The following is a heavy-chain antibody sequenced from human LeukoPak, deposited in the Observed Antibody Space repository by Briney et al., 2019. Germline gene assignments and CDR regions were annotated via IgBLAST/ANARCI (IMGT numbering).Heavy chain of an antibody. V-gene: IGHV4-59*08. CDR2: IYYSGST. J-gene: IGHJ5*02. D-gene: IGHD2-15*01. CDR3: ARFLGYCSGGSCYWFDP. Sequence: PSETLSLTCTVSGGSISSYYWSWIRQPPGKGLEWIGYIYYSGSTNYNPSLKSRVTISVDTSKNQFSLKLSSVTAADTAVYYCARFLGYCSGGSCYWFDPWGQGTLVTVSS. CDR1: GGSISSYY.